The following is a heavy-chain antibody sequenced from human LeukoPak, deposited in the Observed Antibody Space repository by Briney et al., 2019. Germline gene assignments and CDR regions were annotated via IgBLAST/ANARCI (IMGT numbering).Heavy chain of an antibody. V-gene: IGHV3-48*04. J-gene: IGHJ4*02. Sequence: GGSLRLSCAASGFTFSSYGMHWVRQAPGKGLEWVSYISTSSSTIYYADSVKGRFTISRDNAKNSLYLQMNSLRAEDTAVYYCASSIAVAGISTDYWGQGTLVSVSS. CDR2: ISTSSSTI. CDR1: GFTFSSYG. D-gene: IGHD6-19*01. CDR3: ASSIAVAGISTDY.